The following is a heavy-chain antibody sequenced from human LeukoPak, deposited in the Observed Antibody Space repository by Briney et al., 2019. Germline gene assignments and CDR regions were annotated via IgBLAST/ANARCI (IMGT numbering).Heavy chain of an antibody. CDR2: ISYDGSNK. CDR3: AKPYYYGSGSYYFDY. J-gene: IGHJ4*02. V-gene: IGHV3-30*18. D-gene: IGHD3-10*01. Sequence: PGRSLRLSCAASGFTFSSYGMHWVRQAPGKGLEWVAVISYDGSNKYYADSVKGRFTISRDNSKNTLYLQMNSLRAEDTAAYYCAKPYYYGSGSYYFDYWGQGTLVTVSS. CDR1: GFTFSSYG.